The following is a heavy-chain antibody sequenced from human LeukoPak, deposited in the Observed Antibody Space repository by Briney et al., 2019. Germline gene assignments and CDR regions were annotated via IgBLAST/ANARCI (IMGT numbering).Heavy chain of an antibody. CDR1: GGSFSGYY. D-gene: IGHD6-19*01. CDR3: ARPLAVAGPSYWYFDL. CDR2: INHSGST. V-gene: IGHV4-34*01. Sequence: SETLSLTCAVYGGSFSGYYWSWIRQPPGKGLEWIGEINHSGSTNYNPSLKSRVTISVDTSKNQFSLKLSSVTAADTAVYYCARPLAVAGPSYWYFDLWGRGTLVTVSP. J-gene: IGHJ2*01.